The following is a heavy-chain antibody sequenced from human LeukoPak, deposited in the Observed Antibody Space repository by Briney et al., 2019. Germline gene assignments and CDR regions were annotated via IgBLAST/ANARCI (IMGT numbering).Heavy chain of an antibody. Sequence: RASVKVSCKASGYSFTDYDFSWVRQAPGQGLEWLGWVSIHNDNTKYAREFQDRITMTTDISTSTAYVELKSLTSDDTAVYFCARTGHYQFDSWDQGTLVTVSS. J-gene: IGHJ4*02. CDR2: VSIHNDNT. D-gene: IGHD3-9*01. CDR3: ARTGHYQFDS. V-gene: IGHV1-18*01. CDR1: GYSFTDYD.